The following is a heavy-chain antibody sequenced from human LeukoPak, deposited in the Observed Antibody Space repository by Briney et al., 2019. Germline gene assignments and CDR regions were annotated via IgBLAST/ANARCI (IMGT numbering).Heavy chain of an antibody. CDR2: IYYSGST. CDR1: GGSISSYY. V-gene: IGHV4-59*01. J-gene: IGHJ4*03. D-gene: IGHD3-16*02. Sequence: KTSETLSLTCTVSGGSISSYYWSWIRQPPGKGREWIGYIYYSGSTNYNPSLKSRVTISVDTSKNQFSLKLSSVTAADTAVYYCAREATDRYVIDHHIDFWGKGTLVTVSS. CDR3: AREATDRYVIDHHIDF.